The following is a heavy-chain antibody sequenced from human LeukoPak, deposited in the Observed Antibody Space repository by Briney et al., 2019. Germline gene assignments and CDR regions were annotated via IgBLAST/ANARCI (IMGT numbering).Heavy chain of an antibody. D-gene: IGHD6-13*01. CDR3: ARESPYIAADY. CDR1: GFTFSSYG. Sequence: GRSLRLSCAASGFTFSSYGMHWVRQAPGKGLEWVAVISYDGSNKYYADSVKGRFTISRDNSKNTLYLQMNSLRPEDTAVYYCARESPYIAADYWGQGTLVTVSS. V-gene: IGHV3-30*03. CDR2: ISYDGSNK. J-gene: IGHJ4*02.